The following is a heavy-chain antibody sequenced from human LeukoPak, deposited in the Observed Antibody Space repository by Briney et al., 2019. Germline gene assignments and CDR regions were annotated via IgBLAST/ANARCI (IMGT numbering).Heavy chain of an antibody. CDR1: GYTFTSYD. J-gene: IGHJ4*02. Sequence: GASVKVSCKASGYTFTSYDINWVRQATGQGLEWMGWMNPNSGNTGYAQKFQGRVTMTRNTSISTAYMELSSLRSEDTAVYYCARKGIAVAGRVFDYWGQGTLVTVSS. V-gene: IGHV1-8*01. CDR3: ARKGIAVAGRVFDY. D-gene: IGHD6-19*01. CDR2: MNPNSGNT.